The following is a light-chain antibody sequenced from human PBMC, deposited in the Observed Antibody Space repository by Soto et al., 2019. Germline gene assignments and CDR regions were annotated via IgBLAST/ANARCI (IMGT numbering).Light chain of an antibody. J-gene: IGKJ1*01. V-gene: IGKV4-1*01. CDR1: QSILSTSDNNNY. CDR3: QQYYSTPWT. Sequence: DIVMAQSPDSLAVSLGERATVNCRSSQSILSTSDNNNYLAWYQQKPGQPPKALIYWASNRESGVPDRFSGSGSGTDFTLTISSLQTEDVAVYYCQQYYSTPWTFGQGTKVEIK. CDR2: WAS.